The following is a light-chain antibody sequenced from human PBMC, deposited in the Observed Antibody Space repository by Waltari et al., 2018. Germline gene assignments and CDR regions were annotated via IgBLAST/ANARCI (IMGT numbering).Light chain of an antibody. CDR3: QQSYSTPPT. CDR2: VSS. Sequence: DIQMTQSPSSLSASVGDRVTITCRASQKISCYLNWYQQKPVKAHKLLIYVSSMLQSGVPSRYSGSESGTDFTLTISSLQPEDFATYYCQQSYSTPPTFGQGTKVEIK. J-gene: IGKJ1*01. CDR1: QKISCY. V-gene: IGKV1-39*01.